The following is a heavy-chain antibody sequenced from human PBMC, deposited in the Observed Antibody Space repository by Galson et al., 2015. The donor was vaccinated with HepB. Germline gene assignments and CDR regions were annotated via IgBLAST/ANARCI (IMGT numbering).Heavy chain of an antibody. V-gene: IGHV5-51*03. CDR2: IYPGDSDT. CDR3: GAGIAAAGTNEYFQH. D-gene: IGHD6-13*01. Sequence: QSGAEVKKPGESLKISCKGSGYSFTSYWIGWVRQMPGKGLEWMGIIYPGDSDTRYSPSFQGQVTISADKSISTAYLQWSSLKASDTAMYYCGAGIAAAGTNEYFQHWGQGTLVTVSS. J-gene: IGHJ1*01. CDR1: GYSFTSYW.